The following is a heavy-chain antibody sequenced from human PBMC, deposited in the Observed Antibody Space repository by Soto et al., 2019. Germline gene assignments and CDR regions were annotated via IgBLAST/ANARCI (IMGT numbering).Heavy chain of an antibody. D-gene: IGHD6-6*01. J-gene: IGHJ4*01. Sequence: EAQLVQSGGGLVQPGGSLQLSCAASGFTFGGSPVHWVRQGSGKGVEWVGGIRSYSASSATAYAASVRGRCTLSRYNSKETTYLQGISLEVEETALYVFVLEGCPRTAGYSLARWGHGTL. CDR1: GFTFGGSP. CDR2: IRSYSASSAT. V-gene: IGHV3-73*01. CDR3: VLEGCPRTAGYSLAR.